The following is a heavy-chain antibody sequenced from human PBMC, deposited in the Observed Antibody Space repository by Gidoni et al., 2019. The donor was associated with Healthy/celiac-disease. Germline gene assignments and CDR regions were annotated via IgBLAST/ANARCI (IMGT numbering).Heavy chain of an antibody. V-gene: IGHV4-30-4*01. D-gene: IGHD3-22*01. CDR3: ARGHTMIADVGWFDP. CDR1: GGSISSRDYY. CDR2: IYYRGST. Sequence: QVQLQESGPGLVKPSQTLSLTCTVSGGSISSRDYYWRWIRQPPGKGLEWIGYIYYRGSTYYNPSLKSRVTISVDTSKNQFSLKLSSVTASDTAVYYCARGHTMIADVGWFDPWGQGTLVTVSS. J-gene: IGHJ5*02.